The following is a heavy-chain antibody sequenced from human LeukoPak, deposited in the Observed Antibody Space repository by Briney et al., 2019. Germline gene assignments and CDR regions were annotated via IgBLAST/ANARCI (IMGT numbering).Heavy chain of an antibody. CDR3: ARPRSYYYDSSGYEAFDI. CDR1: GGTFSSYT. Sequence: ASVKVSCKASGGTFSSYTISWVRQAHGQGLEWMGRIIPILGIANYAQKFGGRVTITADKSTSTAYMELSSLRSEDTAVYYCARPRSYYYDSSGYEAFDIWGQGTMVTVSS. CDR2: IIPILGIA. D-gene: IGHD3-22*01. J-gene: IGHJ3*02. V-gene: IGHV1-69*02.